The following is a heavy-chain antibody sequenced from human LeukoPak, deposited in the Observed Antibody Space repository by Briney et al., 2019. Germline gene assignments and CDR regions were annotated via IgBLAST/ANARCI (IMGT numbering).Heavy chain of an antibody. J-gene: IGHJ5*02. Sequence: PGGSQRLSCAASGFTFSSYAMGWVRQPPGKGPEWVSTISGSGDSTYYADSVKGRFTISRDNSKKTLYVQMSSLRAEDTAVYYCAKGFGDSRWFDPWGQGTLVTVSS. CDR1: GFTFSSYA. CDR2: ISGSGDST. CDR3: AKGFGDSRWFDP. D-gene: IGHD4-17*01. V-gene: IGHV3-23*01.